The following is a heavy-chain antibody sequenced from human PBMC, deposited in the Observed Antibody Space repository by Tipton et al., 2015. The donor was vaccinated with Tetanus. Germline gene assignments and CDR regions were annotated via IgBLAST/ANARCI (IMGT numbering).Heavy chain of an antibody. Sequence: SLRLSCTASGFTFSDFYMGWIRQATGKGLEWVSYLNPSGSSTYYADSVKGRFTISRDSAKNLLFLQMNNLGAEDTAVYYCAKDHLAPGLYFDSWGQGTLVTVSS. J-gene: IGHJ4*02. D-gene: IGHD3-10*01. CDR1: GFTFSDFY. CDR2: LNPSGSST. V-gene: IGHV3-11*01. CDR3: AKDHLAPGLYFDS.